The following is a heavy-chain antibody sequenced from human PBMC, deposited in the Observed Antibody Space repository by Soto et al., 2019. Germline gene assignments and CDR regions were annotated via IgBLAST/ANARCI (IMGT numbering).Heavy chain of an antibody. J-gene: IGHJ4*02. Sequence: EVQLVQSGAEVKKPGESLRLSCQGSGYRFINYWISWVRQMPGKGLEWVGRIDPSDSYTVYSPSFQGHVTISIDTAINTAFLEWRSLQASDTAMYYCVRHGNGTPFYFDFWGRGTLVPVS. CDR1: GYRFINYW. D-gene: IGHD1-1*01. CDR3: VRHGNGTPFYFDF. CDR2: IDPSDSYT. V-gene: IGHV5-10-1*03.